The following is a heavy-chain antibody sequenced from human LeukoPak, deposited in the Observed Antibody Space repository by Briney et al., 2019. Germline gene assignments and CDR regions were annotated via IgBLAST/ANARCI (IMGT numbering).Heavy chain of an antibody. CDR1: GGSISSSSYY. CDR2: IYYSGST. J-gene: IGHJ6*03. V-gene: IGHV4-39*07. CDR3: ARDLSSSVRGLMVRGDNHYMDV. Sequence: SETLSLTCTVSGGSISSSSYYWGWIRQPPGKGLEWIGSIYYSGSTNYNPSLKSRVTISADTSKNQFSLRLSSVTAADTAVYYCARDLSSSVRGLMVRGDNHYMDVWGKGTTVTVSS. D-gene: IGHD3-10*01.